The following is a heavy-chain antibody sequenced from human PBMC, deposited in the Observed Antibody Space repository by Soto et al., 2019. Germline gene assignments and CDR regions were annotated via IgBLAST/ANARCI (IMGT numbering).Heavy chain of an antibody. CDR3: ARGTYCYDSSGYST. D-gene: IGHD3-22*01. J-gene: IGHJ5*02. CDR1: GGSISSGGYY. V-gene: IGHV4-31*03. CDR2: IYYSGST. Sequence: PSETLSLTCTVSGGSISSGGYYWSWIRQHPGKGLEWIGYIYYSGSTYYNPSLKSRVTISVDTSKNQFSLKLRSVTAADTAVYYCARGTYCYDSSGYSTWGQGTLVTVSS.